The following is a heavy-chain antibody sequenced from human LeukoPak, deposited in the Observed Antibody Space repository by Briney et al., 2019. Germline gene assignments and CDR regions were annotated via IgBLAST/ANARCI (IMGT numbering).Heavy chain of an antibody. Sequence: SETLSLTCTVSGGSISSYYWSWIRQPPGKGLEWIGYIYYSGSTNYNPSLKSRVTISVDTSKNQFSLKLSSVTAADTAVYYCARDSYDFWSGYYGYWGQGTLVTVSS. J-gene: IGHJ4*02. CDR3: ARDSYDFWSGYYGY. CDR1: GGSISSYY. V-gene: IGHV4-59*01. D-gene: IGHD3-3*01. CDR2: IYYSGST.